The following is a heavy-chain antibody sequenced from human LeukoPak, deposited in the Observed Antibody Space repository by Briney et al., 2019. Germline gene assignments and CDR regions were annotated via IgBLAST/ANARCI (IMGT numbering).Heavy chain of an antibody. CDR2: MNPNSDNT. Sequence: ASVKVSCKASGYTFTSYDINWVRQATGQGLEWMGWMNPNSDNTGYAQKFQGRVTITADKSTSTAYMELSSLRSEDTAVYYCARESGGGLRLGELSPLDYWGQGTLVTVSS. V-gene: IGHV1-8*03. D-gene: IGHD3-16*02. CDR3: ARESGGGLRLGELSPLDY. J-gene: IGHJ4*02. CDR1: GYTFTSYD.